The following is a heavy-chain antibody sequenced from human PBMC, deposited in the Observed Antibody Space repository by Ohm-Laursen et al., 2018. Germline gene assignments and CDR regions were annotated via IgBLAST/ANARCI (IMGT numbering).Heavy chain of an antibody. CDR1: GDSINNYY. D-gene: IGHD1-7*01. J-gene: IGHJ4*02. CDR2: MYATGSS. Sequence: SETLSLTCTVSGDSINNYYWSWIRQPAGKGLEWIGRMYATGSSNYNPSLNSRVTMSVDTSRNQFSLKLTSVTAADTAVYYCARDRGITGTTEFDYWGQGTLVTVSS. V-gene: IGHV4-4*07. CDR3: ARDRGITGTTEFDY.